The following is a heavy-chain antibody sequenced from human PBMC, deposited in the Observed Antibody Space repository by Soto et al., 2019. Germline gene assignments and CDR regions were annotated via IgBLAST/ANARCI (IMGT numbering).Heavy chain of an antibody. CDR1: GGSISSGGYY. J-gene: IGHJ4*02. Sequence: SETLSLTCTVSGGSISSGGYYWSWIRQHPGKGLEWIGYIYYSGSTYYNPSLKSRVTISVDTSKNQFSLKLSSVTAADTAVYYCARGSTTLGYCSSTSCYGAFDYWGQGTLVTVSS. V-gene: IGHV4-31*03. D-gene: IGHD2-2*01. CDR2: IYYSGST. CDR3: ARGSTTLGYCSSTSCYGAFDY.